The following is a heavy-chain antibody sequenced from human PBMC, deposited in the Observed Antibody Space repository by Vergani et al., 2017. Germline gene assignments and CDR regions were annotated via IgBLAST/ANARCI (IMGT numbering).Heavy chain of an antibody. D-gene: IGHD5-12*01. CDR2: IYYSGST. Sequence: QLQLQESGPGLVKPSETLSLTCTVSGGSISSSSYYWGWIRQPPGKGLEWIGSIYYSGSTNYNPSLKSRVTISVDTTKNQFSLKLSSVTAADTAVYYCARLRGYYFDYWGQGTLVTVSS. CDR3: ARLRGYYFDY. CDR1: GGSISSSSYY. J-gene: IGHJ4*02. V-gene: IGHV4-39*07.